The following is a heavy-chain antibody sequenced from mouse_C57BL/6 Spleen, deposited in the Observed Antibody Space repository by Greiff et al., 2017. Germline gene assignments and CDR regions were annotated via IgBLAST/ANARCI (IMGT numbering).Heavy chain of an antibody. CDR3: AREGMGRDAMDY. CDR1: GYTFTDYN. Sequence: VQLQQSGPELVKPGASVKIPCKASGYTFTDYNMDWVKQSHGKSLEWIGDINPNNGGTIYNQKFKGKATLTVDKSSSTAYMELRSLTSEDTAVYYCAREGMGRDAMDYWGQGTSVTVSS. V-gene: IGHV1-18*01. D-gene: IGHD4-1*01. J-gene: IGHJ4*01. CDR2: INPNNGGT.